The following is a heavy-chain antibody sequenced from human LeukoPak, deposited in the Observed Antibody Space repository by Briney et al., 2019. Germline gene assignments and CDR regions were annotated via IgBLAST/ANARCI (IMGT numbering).Heavy chain of an antibody. CDR2: ISYDGSNK. Sequence: RGSLRLSCAASGFTFSSYAMHWVRQAPGKGLEWVAVISYDGSNKYYADSVKGRFTISRDNSKNTLYLQMNSLRAEDTAVYYCARDPGVGYCSSTSCYGFDYWGQGTLVTVSS. J-gene: IGHJ4*02. CDR3: ARDPGVGYCSSTSCYGFDY. CDR1: GFTFSSYA. V-gene: IGHV3-30-3*01. D-gene: IGHD2-2*01.